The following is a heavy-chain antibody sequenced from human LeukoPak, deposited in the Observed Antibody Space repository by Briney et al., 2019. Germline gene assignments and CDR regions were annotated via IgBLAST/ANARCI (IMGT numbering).Heavy chain of an antibody. D-gene: IGHD3-3*01. J-gene: IGHJ4*02. CDR1: GFTFSAHE. V-gene: IGHV3-48*03. Sequence: GGPLRLSCAASGFTFSAHEMNWVRQAPGKGLEWISYITSSGTTIYYADSVKGRFTISRDNAKNSLYLQMNSLRAEDTAVYYCARGTFFWSGYSKEIDSWGQGTLVTVSS. CDR2: ITSSGTTI. CDR3: ARGTFFWSGYSKEIDS.